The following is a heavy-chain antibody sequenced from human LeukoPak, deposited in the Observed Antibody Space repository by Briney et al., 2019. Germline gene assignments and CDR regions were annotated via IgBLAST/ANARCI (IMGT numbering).Heavy chain of an antibody. V-gene: IGHV3-NL1*01. Sequence: PGGSLRLSCSASGFTFSNYAMHWVRQAPGKRLEWVSVLYGGGDTTYYADSVKDRFTISRDNSKNTLYLQMNSLRAEDTAVYYCARDSSSHYFDYWGQGTLVTVSS. CDR3: ARDSSSHYFDY. J-gene: IGHJ4*02. CDR1: GFTFSNYA. D-gene: IGHD6-6*01. CDR2: LYGGGDTT.